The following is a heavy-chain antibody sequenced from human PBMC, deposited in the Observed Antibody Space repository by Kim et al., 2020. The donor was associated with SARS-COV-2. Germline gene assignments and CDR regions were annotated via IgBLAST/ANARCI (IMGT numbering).Heavy chain of an antibody. D-gene: IGHD2-15*01. CDR2: IYYSGST. J-gene: IGHJ6*02. V-gene: IGHV4-31*03. CDR1: GGSISSGGYY. Sequence: SETLSLTCTVSGGSISSGGYYWSWIRQHPGKGLEWIGYIYYSGSTYYNPSLKSRVTISVDTSKNQFSLKLSSVTAADTAVYYCARVICSVSGGSCYRTYYYYYGMDVGGQGTTVTVSS. CDR3: ARVICSVSGGSCYRTYYYYYGMDV.